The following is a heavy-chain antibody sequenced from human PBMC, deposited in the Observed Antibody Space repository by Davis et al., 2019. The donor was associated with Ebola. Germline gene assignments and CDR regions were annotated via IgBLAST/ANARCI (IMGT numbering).Heavy chain of an antibody. J-gene: IGHJ4*02. V-gene: IGHV4-59*01. D-gene: IGHD1-7*01. CDR3: ARGPADWNYDY. CDR2: IDYRGTT. CDR1: SGSIISYY. Sequence: MPSETLSLTCSVSSGSIISYYWTWIRQSPNKGLEWIGCIDYRGTTTYNPSLGGRATISSDTSKNYVSLKVASVTVADTAVYYCARGPADWNYDYWGRGTRVTVSS.